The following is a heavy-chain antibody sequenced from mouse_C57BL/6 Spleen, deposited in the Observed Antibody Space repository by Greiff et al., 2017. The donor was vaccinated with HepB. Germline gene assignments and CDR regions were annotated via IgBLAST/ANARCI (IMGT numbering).Heavy chain of an antibody. CDR2: IHPNSGST. J-gene: IGHJ4*01. CDR3: ARSDYDYPYYAMDY. V-gene: IGHV1-64*01. D-gene: IGHD2-4*01. Sequence: QVQLQQPGAELVKPGASVKLSCKASGYTFTSYWMHWVKQRPGQGLEWIGMIHPNSGSTNYNEKFKSKATLTVDKSSSTAYMQLSSLTSEDSAVYYCARSDYDYPYYAMDYWGQGTSVTVSS. CDR1: GYTFTSYW.